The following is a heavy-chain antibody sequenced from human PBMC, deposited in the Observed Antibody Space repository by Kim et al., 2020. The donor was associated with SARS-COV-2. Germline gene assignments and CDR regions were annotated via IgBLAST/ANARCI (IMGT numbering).Heavy chain of an antibody. J-gene: IGHJ4*02. V-gene: IGHV3-23*01. CDR1: GFTFSSYA. Sequence: GGSLRLSCAASGFTFSSYAMRWVRQAPGKGLEWVSAITSGGGSTYYADSVKGRFTISRDNSKNTLLLQMSSLRDEDTAVYYCAKGLGVANWGQGTLVTVS. CDR2: ITSGGGST. D-gene: IGHD6-19*01. CDR3: AKGLGVAN.